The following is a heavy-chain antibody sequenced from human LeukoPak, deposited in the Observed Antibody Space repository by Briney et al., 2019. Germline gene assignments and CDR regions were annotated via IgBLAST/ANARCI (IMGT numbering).Heavy chain of an antibody. CDR1: GGSISSYY. CDR2: IYTSGST. D-gene: IGHD6-6*01. CDR3: ARMLIAARPLCYYYMDV. Sequence: PSETLSLTCTVSGGSISSYYWSWIRQPAGKGLEWIGRIYTSGSTNYNPSLKSRVTMSVDTSKNQFSLKLSSVTAADTAVYYCARMLIAARPLCYYYMDVWGKGTTVTVSS. J-gene: IGHJ6*03. V-gene: IGHV4-4*07.